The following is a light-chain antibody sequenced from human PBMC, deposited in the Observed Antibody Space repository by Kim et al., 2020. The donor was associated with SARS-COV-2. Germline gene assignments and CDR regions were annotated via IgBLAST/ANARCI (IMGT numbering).Light chain of an antibody. J-gene: IGLJ2*01. CDR3: CSYTGSGII. V-gene: IGLV2-23*02. CDR2: EVN. CDR1: TSDVGSYNL. Sequence: PGQSITISCTGTTSDVGSYNLVSWYQQHPGKAPKLMIYEVNKWPSGVSNRFSGSKSGNTASLTVSGLQAEDEADYYCCSYTGSGIIFGGGTQLTVL.